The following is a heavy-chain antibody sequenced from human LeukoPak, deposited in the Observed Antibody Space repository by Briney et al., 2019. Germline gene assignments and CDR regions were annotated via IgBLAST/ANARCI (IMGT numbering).Heavy chain of an antibody. Sequence: SETLSLTCTVSGGSISSYYWSWIRQPPGKGLVWIGYMYYRGSTNYNPSLKSRVTISVDTSKNQFSLKLSAVTAADTAVYYCARTPMSYYYYMDVWGKGTTVTVSS. J-gene: IGHJ6*03. CDR2: MYYRGST. V-gene: IGHV4-59*01. CDR1: GGSISSYY. CDR3: ARTPMSYYYYMDV.